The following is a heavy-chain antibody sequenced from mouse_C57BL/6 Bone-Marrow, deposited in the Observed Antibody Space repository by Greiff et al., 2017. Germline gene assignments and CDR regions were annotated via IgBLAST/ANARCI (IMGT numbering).Heavy chain of an antibody. J-gene: IGHJ3*01. CDR3: ARHYYGSRSWFAY. CDR1: GYAFSSSW. D-gene: IGHD1-1*01. CDR2: IYPGDGDT. V-gene: IGHV1-82*01. Sequence: VQLQQSGPELVKPGASVKISCKASGYAFSSSWMNWVKQRPGKGLEWIGRIYPGDGDTNYNGKFKGKATLTADKSSSTAYMQLSSLTSEDSAVXFCARHYYGSRSWFAYWGQGTLVTVSA.